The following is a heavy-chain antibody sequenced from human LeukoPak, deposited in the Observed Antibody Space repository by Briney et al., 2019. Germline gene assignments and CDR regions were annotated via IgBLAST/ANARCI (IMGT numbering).Heavy chain of an antibody. CDR2: IYYIGST. CDR3: ARGDVVVVPAAILTYYYYMDV. Sequence: SETLSLTCTVSGGSISSYYWSWIRQPPGKGLEWIGYIYYIGSTNYNPSLKSRVTISVDTSKNQFSLKLSSVTAADTAVYYCARGDVVVVPAAILTYYYYMDVWGKGTTVTVSS. J-gene: IGHJ6*03. D-gene: IGHD2-2*02. V-gene: IGHV4-59*01. CDR1: GGSISSYY.